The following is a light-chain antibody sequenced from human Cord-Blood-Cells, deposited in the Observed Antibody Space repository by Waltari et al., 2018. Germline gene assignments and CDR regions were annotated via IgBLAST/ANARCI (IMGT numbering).Light chain of an antibody. Sequence: QSALTQPRSVSGSPGQAVTISCTGTSSDVGGYNYVSWYQHHPGKAPKLMIYDVSKRPSGVHDRLSGPKSGNTASLTISGLQAEDEADYYCCSYAGSYSVVFGGGTKLTVL. CDR2: DVS. V-gene: IGLV2-11*01. J-gene: IGLJ2*01. CDR3: CSYAGSYSVV. CDR1: SSDVGGYNY.